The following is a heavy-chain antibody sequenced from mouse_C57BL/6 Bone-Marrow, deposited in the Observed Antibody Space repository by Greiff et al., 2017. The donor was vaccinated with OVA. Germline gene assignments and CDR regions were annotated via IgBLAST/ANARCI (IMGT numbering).Heavy chain of an antibody. J-gene: IGHJ2*01. Sequence: EVQLQQSGPELVKPGASVKMSCKASGYTFTDYTMHWVKPSHGKSLEWIGYINPNNGGTSYNQKFKGKATLTVNKSSSTAYRELRSLTSEDSAVYYCARRGYGSPCDYWGQGTTLTVSS. CDR1: GYTFTDYT. V-gene: IGHV1-22*01. D-gene: IGHD1-1*01. CDR3: ARRGYGSPCDY. CDR2: INPNNGGT.